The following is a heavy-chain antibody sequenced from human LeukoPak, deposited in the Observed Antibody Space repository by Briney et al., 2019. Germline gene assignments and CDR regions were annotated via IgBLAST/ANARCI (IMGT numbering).Heavy chain of an antibody. D-gene: IGHD2-21*02. J-gene: IGHJ3*02. CDR3: ARDSCGGDCYPGSYAFDI. CDR1: GGTFSSYA. V-gene: IGHV1-69*05. Sequence: ASVKVSCKASGGTFSSYAISWVRQAPGQGLEWVGGIIPIFGTANYAQKFQGRVTITTDGSTSTAYMELSSLRSEDTAVYYCARDSCGGDCYPGSYAFDIWGQGTMVTVSS. CDR2: IIPIFGTA.